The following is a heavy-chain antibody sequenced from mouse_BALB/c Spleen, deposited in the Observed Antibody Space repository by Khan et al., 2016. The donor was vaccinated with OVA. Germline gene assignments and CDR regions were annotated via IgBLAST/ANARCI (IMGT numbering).Heavy chain of an antibody. Sequence: EVMLVESGGGLVQPGGSRKLSCAASGFTFSDYGMARVRQALGKGTEWVAIISSLAYSIYYADTVTGRFTISRENAKNNLYLAMSSPRSEDTAMYYCARSWAMDYWGQGTSVTVSS. CDR3: ARSWAMDY. CDR2: ISSLAYSI. J-gene: IGHJ4*01. CDR1: GFTFSDYG. V-gene: IGHV5-15*02.